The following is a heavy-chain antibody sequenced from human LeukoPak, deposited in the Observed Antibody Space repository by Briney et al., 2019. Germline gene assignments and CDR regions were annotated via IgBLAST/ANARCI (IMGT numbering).Heavy chain of an antibody. Sequence: GGSLRLSCATSGFTFSSYWMSWVRQAPGKGLEWAANIDKEGNERSYVASVKGRFTISRDNAKNSLYLQMNSLRAEDTAMYYCALYCSSANCHDAFDIWGQGTMVIVSS. V-gene: IGHV3-7*03. D-gene: IGHD2-15*01. CDR2: IDKEGNER. CDR1: GFTFSSYW. CDR3: ALYCSSANCHDAFDI. J-gene: IGHJ3*02.